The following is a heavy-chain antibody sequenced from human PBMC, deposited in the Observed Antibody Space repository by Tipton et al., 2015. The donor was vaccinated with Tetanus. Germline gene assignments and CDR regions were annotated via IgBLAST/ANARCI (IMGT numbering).Heavy chain of an antibody. V-gene: IGHV3-21*01. CDR2: ISSSSSYI. CDR3: ARDRRRDGYIPREDY. CDR1: GFTFSSYS. Sequence: SLRLSCAASGFTFSSYSMNWVRQAPGKGLEWVSSISSSSSYIYYADSVKGRFTISRDNAKNSLYLQMNSLRAEDTAVYYCARDRRRDGYIPREDYWGQGTLVTVSS. D-gene: IGHD5-24*01. J-gene: IGHJ4*02.